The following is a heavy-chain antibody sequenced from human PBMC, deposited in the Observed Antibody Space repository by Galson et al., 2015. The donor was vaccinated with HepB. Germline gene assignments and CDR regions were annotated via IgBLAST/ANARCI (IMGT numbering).Heavy chain of an antibody. CDR3: ARSPSNWNDAYYYYMDV. Sequence: SVKVSCKASGGTFSSYAISWVRQAPGQGLEWMGGIIPILGIANYAQKFQGRVTITADKSTSTAYMELSSLRSEDTAVYYCARSPSNWNDAYYYYMDVWGKGTTVTVSS. CDR1: GGTFSSYA. D-gene: IGHD1-1*01. V-gene: IGHV1-69*10. CDR2: IIPILGIA. J-gene: IGHJ6*03.